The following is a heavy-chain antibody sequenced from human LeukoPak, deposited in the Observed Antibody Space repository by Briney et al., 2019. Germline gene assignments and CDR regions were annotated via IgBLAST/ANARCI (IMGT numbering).Heavy chain of an antibody. J-gene: IGHJ1*01. D-gene: IGHD2-15*01. Sequence: GGSLRLSCAASGFSFSNHAMSWVRQAPGKGLEWVAAISNSGGDTFYSDSGKGRFTIARDNSKNTLYLQMNSLRVDDTAVYYCAQQLGYCSGGTCYFTYWGQGTLVTVSS. CDR3: AQQLGYCSGGTCYFTY. CDR1: GFSFSNHA. CDR2: ISNSGGDT. V-gene: IGHV3-23*01.